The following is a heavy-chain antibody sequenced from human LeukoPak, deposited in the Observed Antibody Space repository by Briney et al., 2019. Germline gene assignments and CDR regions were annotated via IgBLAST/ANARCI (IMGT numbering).Heavy chain of an antibody. CDR3: ARDRGTMVAAVSLGFDY. D-gene: IGHD3-10*01. Sequence: SQTLSLTCTVSGGSISSGFYYWSWIRQPAGKGLEWIGRIYTSGSTYYNPSLKSRVTISVDTSKNQFSLKLSSVTAADTAVYYCARDRGTMVAAVSLGFDYWGQGTLVTVSS. J-gene: IGHJ4*02. CDR1: GGSISSGFYY. CDR2: IYTSGST. V-gene: IGHV4-61*02.